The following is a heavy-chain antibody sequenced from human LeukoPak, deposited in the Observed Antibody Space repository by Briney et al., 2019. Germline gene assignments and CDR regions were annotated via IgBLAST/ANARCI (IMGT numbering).Heavy chain of an antibody. D-gene: IGHD3-22*01. Sequence: GGSLRLSCAASGFTFSSYWMSWVRQAPGKGLEWVSAISGSGGSTYYADSVKGRFTISRDNSKNTLYLQMNSLRAEDTAVYYCAKDRNYYDSSGYPDYWGQETLVTVPS. V-gene: IGHV3-23*01. CDR2: ISGSGGST. CDR1: GFTFSSYW. J-gene: IGHJ4*02. CDR3: AKDRNYYDSSGYPDY.